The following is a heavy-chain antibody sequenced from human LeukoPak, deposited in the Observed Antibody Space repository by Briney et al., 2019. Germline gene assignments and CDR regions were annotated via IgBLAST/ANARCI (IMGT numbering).Heavy chain of an antibody. J-gene: IGHJ1*01. CDR3: ARVSGPGMNEYFHL. CDR2: INNDGTTT. CDR1: GFTFSGAW. Sequence: PGGSLRLSCAASGFTFSGAWMHWARQAPGKGLVCVSRINNDGTTTMYADSVKGRFTLSRDNAKNTLYLQMNSLRAEDTAVYYCARVSGPGMNEYFHLWGQGTLVTVSS. V-gene: IGHV3-74*03. D-gene: IGHD3-10*01.